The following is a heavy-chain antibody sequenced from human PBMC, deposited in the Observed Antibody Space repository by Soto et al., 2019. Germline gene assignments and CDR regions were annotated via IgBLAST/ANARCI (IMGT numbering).Heavy chain of an antibody. CDR2: IYWDDDK. CDR1: GFSLSTSGVG. V-gene: IGHV2-5*02. J-gene: IGHJ6*02. Sequence: QITLKESGPPLVKPTQTLTLTCTFSGFSLSTSGVGVGWIRQPPGKALEWLALIYWDDDKRYSPSLKSRLTITKDTSKNQVVLTMTNMDPVDTATYYCAHSGGYMVRGVIITYGMDVWGQGTTVTVSS. CDR3: AHSGGYMVRGVIITYGMDV. D-gene: IGHD3-10*01.